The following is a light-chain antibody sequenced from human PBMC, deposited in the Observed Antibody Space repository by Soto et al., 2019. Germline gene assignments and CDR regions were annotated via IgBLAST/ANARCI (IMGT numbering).Light chain of an antibody. V-gene: IGLV2-14*01. CDR2: EVN. CDR1: SSDVGGYNY. Sequence: QLVLTQPASVSGSPGQSITISCTGTSSDVGGYNYVSWYQQHPDKVPRLMIYEVNNRPSGVSNRFSGSKSGNTASLTISGLQAEDEGDYYCTSYTSNTFVVFGGGTKVTVL. J-gene: IGLJ2*01. CDR3: TSYTSNTFVV.